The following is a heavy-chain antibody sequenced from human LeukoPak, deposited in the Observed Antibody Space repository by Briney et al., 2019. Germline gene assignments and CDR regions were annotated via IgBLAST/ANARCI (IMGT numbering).Heavy chain of an antibody. D-gene: IGHD6-19*01. CDR1: GGSISSYY. V-gene: IGHV4-59*01. CDR3: ASGYMSSGWYYFDY. CDR2: IYYSGST. J-gene: IGHJ4*02. Sequence: SSETLSLTCTVSGGSISSYYWSWIRQPPGKGLEWIGYIYYSGSTNYNPSLKSRVTISVDTSKNQFSLKLSSVTAADTAVYYCASGYMSSGWYYFDYWGQGTLVTVSS.